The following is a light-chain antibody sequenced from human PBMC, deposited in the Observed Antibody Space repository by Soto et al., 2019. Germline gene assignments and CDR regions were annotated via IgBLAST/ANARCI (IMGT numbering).Light chain of an antibody. V-gene: IGKV1-39*01. CDR1: QSISSY. Sequence: DLQMTQSPSSLSASVGDRVTITCRASQSISSYLNWYQQKPGKAPKVLIYAASNLQSGVPSRFSGGGYGTDFTLTISSLQPEDFTTYYCQQSYSTPYTFGQGTKLEIK. J-gene: IGKJ2*01. CDR2: AAS. CDR3: QQSYSTPYT.